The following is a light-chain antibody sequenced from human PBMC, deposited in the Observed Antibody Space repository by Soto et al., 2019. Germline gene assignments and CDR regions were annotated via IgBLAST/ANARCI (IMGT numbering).Light chain of an antibody. CDR2: DVT. CDR1: SSDVGDFNY. J-gene: IGLJ2*01. V-gene: IGLV2-14*03. Sequence: QSALTQPASVSGSPGRSVTISCTGSSSDVGDFNYVSWYQHLPGRAPKLIIYDVTNRLSGISYRFSASKSGRTASLTISGLQAEDEADYYCSSYSSSITHVVFGGGTKLTVL. CDR3: SSYSSSITHVV.